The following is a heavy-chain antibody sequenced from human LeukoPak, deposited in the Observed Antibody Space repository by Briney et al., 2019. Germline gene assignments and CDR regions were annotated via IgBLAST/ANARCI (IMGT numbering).Heavy chain of an antibody. Sequence: SQTLSLTCAVSGGSISSGGYSWSWIRQPPGKGLEWIGEINHSGSTNYNPSLKSRVTISVDTSKNQFSLKLSSVTAADTAVYYCARGRAVVVPAADYYYYYGMDVWGQGTTVTVSS. CDR3: ARGRAVVVPAADYYYYYGMDV. J-gene: IGHJ6*02. V-gene: IGHV4-30-2*01. CDR1: GGSISSGGYS. D-gene: IGHD2-2*01. CDR2: INHSGST.